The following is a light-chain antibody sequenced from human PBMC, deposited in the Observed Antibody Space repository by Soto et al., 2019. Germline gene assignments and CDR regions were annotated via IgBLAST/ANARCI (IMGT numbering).Light chain of an antibody. J-gene: IGKJ1*01. CDR1: QSVSSNY. CDR3: QQYATSSWT. CDR2: GAS. Sequence: EIVLTQSPGTLYLSPGERAILSCRARQSVSSNYLAWYQQRPGLAPRLLIYGASSRATGIPDRFSGSGSGTDFTLTISRLEPEDFAVYYCQQYATSSWTVGQGTKVEIK. V-gene: IGKV3-20*01.